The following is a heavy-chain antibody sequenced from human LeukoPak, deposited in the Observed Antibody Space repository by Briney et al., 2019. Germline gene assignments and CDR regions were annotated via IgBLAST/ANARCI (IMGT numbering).Heavy chain of an antibody. CDR3: ARDGRCGGDCYSS. Sequence: PGGSLRLSCAASGLSLSSYHMNWVRQAPRKGLEWVSVISSSSSYIYYAGSVKGRFTISRDNAMNALYLQMNSLRVEDTAVYYCARDGRCGGDCYSSWGQGTLVTVSS. D-gene: IGHD2-21*02. CDR1: GLSLSSYH. J-gene: IGHJ4*02. V-gene: IGHV3-21*01. CDR2: ISSSSSYI.